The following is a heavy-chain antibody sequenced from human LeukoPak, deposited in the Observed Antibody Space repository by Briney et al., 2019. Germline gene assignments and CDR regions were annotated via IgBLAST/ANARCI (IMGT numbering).Heavy chain of an antibody. CDR2: IKTDGSST. J-gene: IGHJ4*02. CDR3: ARGPWYYYDSSGYYYVDYFDY. Sequence: PGGSLRLSCAASGFTFSSYWMHWVRQVPGKGLMWVSRIKTDGSSTSYADSVKGRFTISRDNAKNTLYLQMNSLRAEDTAVYYCARGPWYYYDSSGYYYVDYFDYWGQGTLVTVSS. D-gene: IGHD3-22*01. V-gene: IGHV3-74*01. CDR1: GFTFSSYW.